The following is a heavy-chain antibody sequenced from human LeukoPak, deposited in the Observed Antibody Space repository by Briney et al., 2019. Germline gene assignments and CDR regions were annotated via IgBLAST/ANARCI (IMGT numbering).Heavy chain of an antibody. CDR1: GYTFTGYY. Sequence: GASVKVSCKASGYTFTGYYMHWVRQAPGQGLEWMGWINPNSGGTNYAQKFQGWVTMTRDTSISTAYMELSRLRSEDTAVYYCARSVDRAAAGADDYWGQGTLVTVSS. CDR2: INPNSGGT. CDR3: ARSVDRAAAGADDY. D-gene: IGHD6-13*01. J-gene: IGHJ4*02. V-gene: IGHV1-2*04.